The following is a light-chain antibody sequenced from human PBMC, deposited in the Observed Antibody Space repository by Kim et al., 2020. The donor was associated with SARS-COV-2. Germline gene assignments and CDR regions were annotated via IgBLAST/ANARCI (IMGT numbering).Light chain of an antibody. CDR2: GRN. J-gene: IGLJ2*01. Sequence: SSELTQDPAVSVALGQTVRITCQGDSLRSYYATWYQQRPRQAPVLVIYGRNNRPSGIPDRFSGSSSGNTASLTISGAQAEDEAEYYCNSRDNNGKVIFGGGTQLTVL. V-gene: IGLV3-19*01. CDR1: SLRSYY. CDR3: NSRDNNGKVI.